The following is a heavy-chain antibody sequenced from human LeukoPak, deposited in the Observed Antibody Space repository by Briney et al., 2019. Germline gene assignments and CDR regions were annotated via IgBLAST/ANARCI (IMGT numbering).Heavy chain of an antibody. CDR3: ARALGATMVRGVIGKLNWFDP. CDR1: GGSISSGGHY. Sequence: PSQTLSLTCAVSGGSISSGGHYWSWIRQHPGKGLEWIGYMYYSRSTYYNPSLKSRVTISVDTSKNQFSLKLSSVTAADTAVYYGARALGATMVRGVIGKLNWFDPWGQGTLVTVSS. V-gene: IGHV4-31*11. J-gene: IGHJ5*02. D-gene: IGHD3-10*01. CDR2: MYYSRST.